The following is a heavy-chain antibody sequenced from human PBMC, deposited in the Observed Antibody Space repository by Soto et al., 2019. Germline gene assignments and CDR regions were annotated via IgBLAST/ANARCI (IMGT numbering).Heavy chain of an antibody. CDR3: ARGLRYGREGNWFDP. J-gene: IGHJ5*02. Sequence: ASVKVSCKASGYTFTSYAMHWVRQAPGQRLEWMGWINAGNGNTKYSQKFQGRVTITRDTSASTAYMELSSLRSEDTAVYYCARGLRYGREGNWFDPWGQRTLVTVS. D-gene: IGHD5-12*01. V-gene: IGHV1-3*01. CDR2: INAGNGNT. CDR1: GYTFTSYA.